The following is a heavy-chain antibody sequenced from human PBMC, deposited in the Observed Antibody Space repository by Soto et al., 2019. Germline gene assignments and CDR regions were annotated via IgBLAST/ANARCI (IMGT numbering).Heavy chain of an antibody. Sequence: GASVKVSCKASGGTFSSYAISWVRQAPGQGLEWMGGIIPIFGTANYAQKFQGRVTITADESTSTAYMELSSLRSEDTAVYYCARDQNYDILTGYYTPSRAFDIWGQGTMVTVSS. D-gene: IGHD3-9*01. V-gene: IGHV1-69*13. CDR1: GGTFSSYA. J-gene: IGHJ3*02. CDR3: ARDQNYDILTGYYTPSRAFDI. CDR2: IIPIFGTA.